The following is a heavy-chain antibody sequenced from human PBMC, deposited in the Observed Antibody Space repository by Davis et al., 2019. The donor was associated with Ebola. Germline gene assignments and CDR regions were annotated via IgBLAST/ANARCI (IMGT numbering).Heavy chain of an antibody. J-gene: IGHJ5*02. CDR2: IKQDGSEK. Sequence: GESLKISCAGSGFTFRNYWMTWVRQAPGKGPEWVAKIKQDGSEKYYVDSVKGRFTISRDNAKNSLFLQINSLRAEDTAIYYCAKDSGWQMSPWGQGTLVTVSS. V-gene: IGHV3-7*01. CDR1: GFTFRNYW. CDR3: AKDSGWQMSP. D-gene: IGHD6-19*01.